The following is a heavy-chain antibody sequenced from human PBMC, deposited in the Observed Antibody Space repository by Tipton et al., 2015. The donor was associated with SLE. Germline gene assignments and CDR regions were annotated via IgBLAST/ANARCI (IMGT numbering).Heavy chain of an antibody. Sequence: SLSLSCAASGFSFSSYGMHWFRQATGKGMEWVAILWHDGKSQYYADSVKGRFTISRDNARNTLFLQMNSLRVEDTAVFHCAKLAVREFGYTQFACWGQGNLVSFSS. CDR2: LWHDGKSQ. CDR3: AKLAVREFGYTQFAC. V-gene: IGHV3-33*06. CDR1: GFSFSSYG. D-gene: IGHD3-10*01. J-gene: IGHJ4*02.